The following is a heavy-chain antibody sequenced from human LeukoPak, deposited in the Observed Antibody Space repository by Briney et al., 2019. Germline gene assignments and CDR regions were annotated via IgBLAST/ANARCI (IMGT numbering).Heavy chain of an antibody. V-gene: IGHV3-23*01. CDR3: AKARTPYNSGFDY. CDR2: ISASGSTT. CDR1: GFTFTDYA. J-gene: IGHJ4*02. D-gene: IGHD6-19*01. Sequence: GGSLRLSCAASGFTFTDYAMGWVRQAPGQGLEWASTISASGSTTYYADSVRGRFTISRDNSKNTLSLQMSSLSAEDTAVYYCAKARTPYNSGFDYWGQGTLVAVSS.